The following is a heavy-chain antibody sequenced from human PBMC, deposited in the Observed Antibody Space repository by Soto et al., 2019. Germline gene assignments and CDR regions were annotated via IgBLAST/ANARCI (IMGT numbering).Heavy chain of an antibody. V-gene: IGHV1-69*13. CDR1: GGTFRRYG. Sequence: VKVSCKAPGGTFRRYGFIWVRQVPGQGLEWMGGIIPVSGTANYAVKFQGRVTITVDRVTSTGYMELTSLRSEDTAVYFCASTGEAPEGDESGRGDAFDIWGQGTKVTVSS. J-gene: IGHJ3*02. CDR3: ASTGEAPEGDESGRGDAFDI. D-gene: IGHD1-26*01. CDR2: IIPVSGTA.